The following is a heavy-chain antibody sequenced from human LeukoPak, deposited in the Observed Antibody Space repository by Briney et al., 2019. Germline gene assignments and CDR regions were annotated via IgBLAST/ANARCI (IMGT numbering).Heavy chain of an antibody. Sequence: WASVTVSCKASGYTFTSYDINWVRQATGQGLEWMGWMNPNSGNRGYAQKFQGRVTMTRNTSISTAYMELSSLRSEDTAVYYCARVTYCSGGSCYSNWFDPWGQGTLVTVSS. D-gene: IGHD2-15*01. J-gene: IGHJ5*02. CDR2: MNPNSGNR. V-gene: IGHV1-8*01. CDR3: ARVTYCSGGSCYSNWFDP. CDR1: GYTFTSYD.